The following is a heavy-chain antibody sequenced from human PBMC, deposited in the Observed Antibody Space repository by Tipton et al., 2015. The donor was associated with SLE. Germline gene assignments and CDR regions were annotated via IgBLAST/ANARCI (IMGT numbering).Heavy chain of an antibody. D-gene: IGHD6-13*01. J-gene: IGHJ4*02. CDR1: GFIFSDYW. CDR3: GKGGMSSSWFWVY. V-gene: IGHV3-7*01. CDR2: INQDGSEK. Sequence: GSLRLSCAASGFIFSDYWMTWVRQAPGKGLEWVANINQDGSEKYYVDSVKGRVTISRDNAKNLLYLQMNSLRVEDSAVYHCGKGGMSSSWFWVYWGQGTLVTVSS.